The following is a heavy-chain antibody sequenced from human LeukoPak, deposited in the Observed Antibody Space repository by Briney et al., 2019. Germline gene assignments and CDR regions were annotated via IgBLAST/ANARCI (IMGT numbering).Heavy chain of an antibody. CDR3: ARAPEYCSSTSCLYYYYYYMDV. J-gene: IGHJ6*03. CDR1: GYTFTGYY. CDR2: INPNSGGT. Sequence: GASVKVSCKASGYTFTGYYMHWVRQAPGQGLEWMGWINPNSGGTNYAQKFQGRVTMTRDTSISTAYMELSGLRSDDTAVYYCARAPEYCSSTSCLYYYYYYMDVWGKGTTVTVSS. D-gene: IGHD2-2*01. V-gene: IGHV1-2*02.